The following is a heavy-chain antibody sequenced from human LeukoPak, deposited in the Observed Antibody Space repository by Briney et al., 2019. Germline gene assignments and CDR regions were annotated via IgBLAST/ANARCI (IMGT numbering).Heavy chain of an antibody. CDR2: IYYSGST. D-gene: IGHD3-22*01. V-gene: IGHV4-59*01. J-gene: IGHJ4*02. Sequence: SETLSLTCAVYGGSFSGYYWSWIRQPPGKGLEWIGYIYYSGSTNYNPSLKSRVTISVDTSKNQFSLKLSSVTAADTAVYYCARDPGAHYYDSSGYDYWGQGTLVTVSS. CDR1: GGSFSGYY. CDR3: ARDPGAHYYDSSGYDY.